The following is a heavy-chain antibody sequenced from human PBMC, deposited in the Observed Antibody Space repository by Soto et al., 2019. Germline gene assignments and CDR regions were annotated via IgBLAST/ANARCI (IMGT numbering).Heavy chain of an antibody. Sequence: SLRLSCAASGFTFRSYWMAWVRQPPGKGLEWVAVIWYDGSNKYYADSVKGRFTISRDNSKNTLYLQMNSLRAEDTAVYYCASLSVGGATSWGQGTLVTVSS. J-gene: IGHJ4*02. CDR3: ASLSVGGATS. D-gene: IGHD1-26*01. CDR2: IWYDGSNK. CDR1: GFTFRSYW. V-gene: IGHV3-33*08.